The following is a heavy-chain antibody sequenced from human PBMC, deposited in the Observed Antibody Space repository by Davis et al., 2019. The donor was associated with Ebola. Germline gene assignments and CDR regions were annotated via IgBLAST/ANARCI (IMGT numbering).Heavy chain of an antibody. V-gene: IGHV5-51*01. D-gene: IGHD6-19*01. CDR1: GYSFSSYW. J-gene: IGHJ4*02. Sequence: GESLKISCKGSGYSFSSYWIGWVRQMPGKGLEWMGIIYPGDSDTRYSPSFQGQVTISADKSISTAYLHGSSLKASDTAMYYCARLGARRAVAALDYWGQGTLVTVSS. CDR2: IYPGDSDT. CDR3: ARLGARRAVAALDY.